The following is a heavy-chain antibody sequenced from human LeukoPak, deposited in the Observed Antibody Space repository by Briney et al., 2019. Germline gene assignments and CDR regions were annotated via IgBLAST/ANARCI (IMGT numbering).Heavy chain of an antibody. J-gene: IGHJ4*02. CDR3: ARDAYYYDSSGYYEIDYFDY. Sequence: GASVKVSCKASGYTLTSYGISWVRQAPGQGLEGMGWISAYNGNTNYAQKLQGRVTMTTDTSTSTAYMELRSLRSDDTAVYYCARDAYYYDSSGYYEIDYFDYWGQGTLVTVSS. CDR2: ISAYNGNT. D-gene: IGHD3-22*01. V-gene: IGHV1-18*01. CDR1: GYTLTSYG.